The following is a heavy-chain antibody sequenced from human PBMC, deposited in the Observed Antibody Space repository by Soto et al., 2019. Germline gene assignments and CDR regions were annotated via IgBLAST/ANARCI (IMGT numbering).Heavy chain of an antibody. V-gene: IGHV1-69*01. CDR1: GGTFSSYA. CDR2: IIPIFGTA. Sequence: QVQLVQSGAEVKKPGSSVKVSCKASGGTFSSYAISWVRQAPGQGLEWMGGIIPIFGTANYAQKFQGRVTITADESTSTAYMELSSLRSEDTAVYYCAREMSGAATTSYYYYGMDVWGQGTTVTVSS. D-gene: IGHD2-15*01. J-gene: IGHJ6*02. CDR3: AREMSGAATTSYYYYGMDV.